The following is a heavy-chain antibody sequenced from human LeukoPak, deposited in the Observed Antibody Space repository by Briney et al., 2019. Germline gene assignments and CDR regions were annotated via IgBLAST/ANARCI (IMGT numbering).Heavy chain of an antibody. J-gene: IGHJ4*02. D-gene: IGHD3-3*01. CDR3: AKDRVDFWSGSSLMAAYFDY. Sequence: GGSLRLSCAASGFTFSSYGMHWVRQAPGKGLEWVAFIRYDGSNKYYADSVKGRFTISRDNSKNTLYLQMNSLRAEDTAVYYCAKDRVDFWSGSSLMAAYFDYWGQGTLVTVSS. V-gene: IGHV3-30*02. CDR2: IRYDGSNK. CDR1: GFTFSSYG.